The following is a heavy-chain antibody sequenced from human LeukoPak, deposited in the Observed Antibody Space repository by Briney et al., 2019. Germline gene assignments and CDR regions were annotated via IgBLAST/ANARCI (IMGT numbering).Heavy chain of an antibody. Sequence: PGGSLRLSCAASGFTFSDYYMSWIRQAPGKGLEWVSTISGSGSSTYYADAVKGRFTISRDNSKNTLYLQLNSLRAEDTAVYYCAKSTSPLYYYYGMDVWGQGTTVTVSS. V-gene: IGHV3-23*01. CDR1: GFTFSDYY. D-gene: IGHD2-2*01. CDR2: ISGSGSST. CDR3: AKSTSPLYYYYGMDV. J-gene: IGHJ6*02.